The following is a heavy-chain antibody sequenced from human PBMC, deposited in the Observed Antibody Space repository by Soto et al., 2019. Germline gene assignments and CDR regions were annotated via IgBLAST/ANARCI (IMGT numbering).Heavy chain of an antibody. CDR3: GRQAPVFWSGKPQYSMDV. V-gene: IGHV3-73*01. D-gene: IGHD3-3*01. J-gene: IGHJ6*03. CDR2: IRSKGNNYAT. CDR1: GFTFSGSA. Sequence: EVQLVESGGGLVQPGGSLKLSCAASGFTFSGSAMHWVRQASGKGLEWVGRIRSKGNNYATAYGASLKGRFTISRDDSKNTGYLKMKLFKPENTAVYYGGRQAPVFWSGKPQYSMDVG.